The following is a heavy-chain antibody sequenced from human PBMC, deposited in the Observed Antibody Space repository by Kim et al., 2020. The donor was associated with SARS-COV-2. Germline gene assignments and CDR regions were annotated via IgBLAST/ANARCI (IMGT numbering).Heavy chain of an antibody. Sequence: STYYADSVKGRFTISRDDSKNTLYLQMNSLRADDTAVYYCAKESQSSFDYWGQGILVTVSS. CDR3: AKESQSSFDY. CDR2: ST. J-gene: IGHJ4*02. V-gene: IGHV3-23*01.